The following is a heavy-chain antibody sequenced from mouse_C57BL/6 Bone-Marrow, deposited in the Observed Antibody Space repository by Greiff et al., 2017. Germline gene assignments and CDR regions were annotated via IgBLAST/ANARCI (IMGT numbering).Heavy chain of an antibody. J-gene: IGHJ2*01. CDR1: GFTFSDYG. V-gene: IGHV5-17*01. D-gene: IGHD2-4*01. CDR2: ISSGSSTI. CDR3: AREDYDGFDY. Sequence: EVKVEESGGGLVKPGGSLKLSCAASGFTFSDYGMHWVRQAPEKGLEWVAYISSGSSTIYYADTVKGRFTISRDNAKNTLFLQMTSLRSEDTAMYYCAREDYDGFDYWGQGTTLTVSS.